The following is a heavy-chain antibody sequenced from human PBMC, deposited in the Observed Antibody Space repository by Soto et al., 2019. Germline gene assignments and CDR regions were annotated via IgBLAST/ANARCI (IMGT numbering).Heavy chain of an antibody. V-gene: IGHV4-31*03. D-gene: IGHD2-15*01. J-gene: IGHJ6*02. CDR3: ARDSGVAVGSTRYYYGMDV. CDR1: GGSISSANYY. CDR2: IYYSGSS. Sequence: SETLSLTCTFSGGSISSANYYWSWIRQHPGKGLEWIGHIYYSGSSYYNPSLQSRLTISVDTSKNQFSLQLSSVTVADTAVYYCARDSGVAVGSTRYYYGMDVWGQGTTVTVSS.